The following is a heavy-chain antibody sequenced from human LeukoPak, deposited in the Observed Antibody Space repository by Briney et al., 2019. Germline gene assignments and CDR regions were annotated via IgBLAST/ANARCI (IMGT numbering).Heavy chain of an antibody. CDR3: AKKPPGSNFAY. D-gene: IGHD6-25*01. Sequence: PGGSLRLSCAASGFTFSSYAMSWVRQAPGKGLEWVSAISGSGDSTYYADSEKGRFTISRDNSKNMLYLQMSSLRAEDTAVYYCAKKPPGSNFAYWGQGTLVTVSS. J-gene: IGHJ4*02. CDR2: ISGSGDST. CDR1: GFTFSSYA. V-gene: IGHV3-23*01.